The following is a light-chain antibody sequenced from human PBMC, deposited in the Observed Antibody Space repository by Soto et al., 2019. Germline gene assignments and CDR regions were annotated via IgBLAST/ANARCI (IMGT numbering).Light chain of an antibody. Sequence: VLTQPPSVSGAPGQRVTISCSGSSSNIGAGYDVNWYRQLPGTAPKLLIYGNSDRPSGVPDRFSGSKSGTSASLAITGLQAEDEADYFCQSYERSLRTYVFGTGTKVTVL. CDR2: GNS. V-gene: IGLV1-40*01. CDR3: QSYERSLRTYV. CDR1: SSNIGAGYD. J-gene: IGLJ1*01.